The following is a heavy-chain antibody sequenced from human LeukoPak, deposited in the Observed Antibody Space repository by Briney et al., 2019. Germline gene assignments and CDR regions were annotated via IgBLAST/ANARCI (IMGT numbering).Heavy chain of an antibody. V-gene: IGHV3-23*01. J-gene: IGHJ3*02. CDR2: TSGSGGST. Sequence: GGSLRLSCAASGFTFSSYAMSWVRQAPGKGLKWVSATSGSGGSTYYADSVKGRFTISRDNSKNTLYLQMNSLRAEDTAVYYCAKQTPNYYDRRGAFDIWGQGTMVTVSS. CDR3: AKQTPNYYDRRGAFDI. D-gene: IGHD3-22*01. CDR1: GFTFSSYA.